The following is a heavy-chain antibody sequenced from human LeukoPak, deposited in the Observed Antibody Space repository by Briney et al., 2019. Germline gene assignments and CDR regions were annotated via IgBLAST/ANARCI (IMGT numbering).Heavy chain of an antibody. Sequence: PSETLSLTCTVSGYSISSGYYWGWIRQPPGKGLEWIGSIYHSGSTYYNPSLKSRVTISVDMSKNQFSLKLSSVTAADTAVYYCARDTTIFGVVLVSLDYWGQGTLVTVSS. CDR1: GYSISSGYY. J-gene: IGHJ4*02. V-gene: IGHV4-38-2*02. CDR3: ARDTTIFGVVLVSLDY. CDR2: IYHSGST. D-gene: IGHD3-3*01.